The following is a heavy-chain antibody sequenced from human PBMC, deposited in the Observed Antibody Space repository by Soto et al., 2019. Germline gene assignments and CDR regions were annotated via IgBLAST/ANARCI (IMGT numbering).Heavy chain of an antibody. Sequence: PQTLSLTCAVYGGSFSGYYWSWIRQLPGKGLEWIGEINHSGSTNYNPSLKSRVTISVDTSKNQFSLKLSSVTAADTAVYYCARGICSGSYLYYYYVMDVWGQGTTVTVSS. D-gene: IGHD3-10*02. CDR3: ARGICSGSYLYYYYVMDV. J-gene: IGHJ6*02. V-gene: IGHV4-34*01. CDR2: INHSGST. CDR1: GGSFSGYY.